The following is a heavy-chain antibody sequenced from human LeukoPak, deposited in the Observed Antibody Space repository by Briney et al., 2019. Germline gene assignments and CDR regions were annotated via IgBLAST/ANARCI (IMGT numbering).Heavy chain of an antibody. CDR2: IYYSGNT. Sequence: SETLSLTCTVSGGSISSSNYYWGWIRQPPGKGLEWIGSIYYSGNTYYNPSLKSRVTISVDTSKNQFSLKLTSVTAADTAVYYCAHFKGGSFDFWGQGTMVTVST. J-gene: IGHJ3*01. CDR3: AHFKGGSFDF. D-gene: IGHD1-26*01. CDR1: GGSISSSNYY. V-gene: IGHV4-39*01.